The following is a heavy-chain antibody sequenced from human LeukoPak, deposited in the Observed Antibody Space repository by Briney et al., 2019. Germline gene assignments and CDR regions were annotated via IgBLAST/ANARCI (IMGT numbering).Heavy chain of an antibody. D-gene: IGHD3-3*01. J-gene: IGHJ4*02. CDR1: GFTFSSYG. V-gene: IGHV3-30*02. CDR3: AKALTIFGVVTLPFDY. CDR2: IRSDGHNK. Sequence: PGGSLRLSCATSGFTFSSYGMHWVRQAPGKGLEWVAFIRSDGHNKYYADSVKGRFTISRDNSKNTLYLQMNSLRAEDTAVYYCAKALTIFGVVTLPFDYWGQGTLVTVSS.